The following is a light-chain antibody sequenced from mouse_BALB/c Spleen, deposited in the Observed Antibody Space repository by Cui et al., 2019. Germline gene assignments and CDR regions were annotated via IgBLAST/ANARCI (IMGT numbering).Light chain of an antibody. CDR2: SAC. V-gene: IGKV6-15*01. CDR3: QQYNSYPLT. Sequence: DIVMTQSQIFMSTSVGDRVSVTCKASKNVGTNVAWYQQKPGQSPKALIYSACYRYSGVPDRFTGSGSGTDFTLTISNVQSEDLAEYFCQQYNSYPLTFGAGTKLEVK. J-gene: IGKJ5*01. CDR1: KNVGTN.